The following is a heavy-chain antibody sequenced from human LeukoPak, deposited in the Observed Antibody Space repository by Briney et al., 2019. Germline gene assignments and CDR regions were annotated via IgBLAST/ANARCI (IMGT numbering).Heavy chain of an antibody. D-gene: IGHD3-3*01. Sequence: ASVKVSCKASGYTFNGYDISWVRQAPGQGLEWVAWISTYNGNTNYAQKVQGRATMTTDTSTSTAYMELRSLRSDDTAVYYCARVLRYDFWSAYYFDYWGQGTLVTVSS. CDR1: GYTFNGYD. CDR3: ARVLRYDFWSAYYFDY. V-gene: IGHV1-18*01. J-gene: IGHJ4*02. CDR2: ISTYNGNT.